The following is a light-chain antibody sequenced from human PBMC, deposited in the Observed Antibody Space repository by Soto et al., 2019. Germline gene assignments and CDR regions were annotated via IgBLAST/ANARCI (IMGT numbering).Light chain of an antibody. CDR1: SSNIGNNY. J-gene: IGLJ2*01. Sequence: QSVLTQPPSVSAAPGQKVTISCSGASSNIGNNYVSWYQQLPGTAPKLLIYDNNKRPSGIPDRFSGSKSGTSATLAITGLQTGDEADYYCGTWDSSLSFHVVFGGGTKVTVL. V-gene: IGLV1-51*01. CDR2: DNN. CDR3: GTWDSSLSFHVV.